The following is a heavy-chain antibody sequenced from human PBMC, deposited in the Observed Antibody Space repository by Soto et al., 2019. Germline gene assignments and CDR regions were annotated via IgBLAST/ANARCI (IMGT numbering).Heavy chain of an antibody. CDR3: ARDGYIFYYYGMDV. CDR1: GYTFTSYA. V-gene: IGHV1-3*01. Sequence: ASVKVSCKASGYTFTSYAMHWVRQAPGQRLEWMGWINAGNGNTKYSQKFQGRVTITRDTSASTAYLELSSLRSEDTAVYYCARDGYIFYYYGMDVWGQGTRVTVSS. J-gene: IGHJ6*02. D-gene: IGHD5-18*01. CDR2: INAGNGNT.